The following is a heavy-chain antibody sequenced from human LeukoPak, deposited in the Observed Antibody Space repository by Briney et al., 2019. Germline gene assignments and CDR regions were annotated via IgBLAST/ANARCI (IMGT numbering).Heavy chain of an antibody. CDR3: ARDTGYWYFDL. CDR1: GFTVSSNY. D-gene: IGHD3-10*01. V-gene: IGHV3-53*01. CDR2: IYSGGST. Sequence: GRSLRLSCAASGFTVSSNYISWVRQAPGKGLEWVSVIYSGGSTYYADSVKGRFTISRDNSKNTLYLQMNSLRAEDTAVYYCARDTGYWYFDLWGRGTLVTVSS. J-gene: IGHJ2*01.